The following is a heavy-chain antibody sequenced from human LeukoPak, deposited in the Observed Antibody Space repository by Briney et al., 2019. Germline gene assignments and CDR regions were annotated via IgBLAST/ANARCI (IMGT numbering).Heavy chain of an antibody. V-gene: IGHV4-34*01. CDR1: GGSFSGYY. D-gene: IGHD6-13*01. CDR2: INHSEST. Sequence: ETLSLTCAVYGGSFSGYYWSWIRQPPGKGLEWIGEINHSESTNYNPSLKSLVTISVDTSKNQFSLKLSSVTAPDTAVYYCASRRIAAAGTSLDYYGMDVWGQGTTVTVSS. CDR3: ASRRIAAAGTSLDYYGMDV. J-gene: IGHJ6*02.